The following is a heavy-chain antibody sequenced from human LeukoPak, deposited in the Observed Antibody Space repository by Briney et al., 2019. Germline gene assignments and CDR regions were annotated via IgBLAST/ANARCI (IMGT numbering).Heavy chain of an antibody. Sequence: GGSLRLSCAASGFTFRTYWMTWVRQAPGKGLEWVTSINQEGSEKYYVDSVRGRFTISRDNAKKSLYLEMNSLRVEDTAVYYCARDSVFGVDYWGQGTLVIASS. CDR2: INQEGSEK. V-gene: IGHV3-7*01. CDR3: ARDSVFGVDY. D-gene: IGHD5/OR15-5a*01. J-gene: IGHJ4*02. CDR1: GFTFRTYW.